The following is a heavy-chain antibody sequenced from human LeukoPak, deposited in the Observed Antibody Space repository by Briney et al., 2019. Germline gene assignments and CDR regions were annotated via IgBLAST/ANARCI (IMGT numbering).Heavy chain of an antibody. Sequence: ASVKVSCKVSGYTLTELSMHWVRQAPGKGLEWMGGFDSEDGETIYAQKFQGRVTMTEDTSTDTAYMELSSLRSEDTAVYYCATLIYGDYRGYYYYGMDVWGQGTTVTVSS. CDR1: GYTLTELS. J-gene: IGHJ6*02. CDR3: ATLIYGDYRGYYYYGMDV. D-gene: IGHD4-17*01. CDR2: FDSEDGET. V-gene: IGHV1-24*01.